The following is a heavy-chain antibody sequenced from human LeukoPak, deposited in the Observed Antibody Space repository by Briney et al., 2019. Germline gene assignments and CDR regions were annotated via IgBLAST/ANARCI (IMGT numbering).Heavy chain of an antibody. V-gene: IGHV3-30*03. D-gene: IGHD6-19*01. J-gene: IGHJ5*02. CDR2: ISYDGSNK. Sequence: GRSLRLSCAASGFTFSSYGMHWVRQAPGKGLEWVPVISYDGSNKYYADSVKGPFTISRDNSKNTLYLQMNSLRAEDTAVYYCARVVSRGWYISWFDPWGQGTLVTVSS. CDR1: GFTFSSYG. CDR3: ARVVSRGWYISWFDP.